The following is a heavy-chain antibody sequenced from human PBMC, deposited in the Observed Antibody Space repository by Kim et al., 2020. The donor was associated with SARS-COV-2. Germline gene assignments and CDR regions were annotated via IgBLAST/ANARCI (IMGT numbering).Heavy chain of an antibody. D-gene: IGHD3-16*01. CDR3: ARDGVVYGMDV. J-gene: IGHJ6*02. CDR1: GFTVSSNY. CDR2: IYSGGST. Sequence: GGSLRLSCAASGFTVSSNYMSWVRQAPGKGLEWVSVIYSGGSTYYAASVKSRFTISRDNSKNTLYLQMNSLRAEDTAVYYCARDGVVYGMDVWGQGTTVTVSS. V-gene: IGHV3-66*02.